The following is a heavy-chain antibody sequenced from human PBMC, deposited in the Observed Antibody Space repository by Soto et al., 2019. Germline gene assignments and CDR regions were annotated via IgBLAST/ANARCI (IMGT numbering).Heavy chain of an antibody. CDR1: GYTFASYG. Sequence: GGLVKVSCKASGYTFASYGINWVRQAPGQGLEWMGWISGYSGNTNYAQKFQGRVIMTTDTSTSTAYMELRSLRSDDTAVYYCARETDVWGQGTTVTVSS. V-gene: IGHV1-18*04. CDR2: ISGYSGNT. CDR3: ARETDV. J-gene: IGHJ6*02.